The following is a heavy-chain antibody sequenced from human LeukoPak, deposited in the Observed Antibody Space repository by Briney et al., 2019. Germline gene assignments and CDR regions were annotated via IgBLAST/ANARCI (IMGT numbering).Heavy chain of an antibody. CDR2: IRGDGSDK. Sequence: NWARQAPGKGLEWMGNIRGDGSDKVYVGSVQGRVTIYRDNSNNSLYLQMNSLSVDDTDVYYCARGLNSAIDFWGQGTLVTVSS. CDR3: ARGLNSAIDF. V-gene: IGHV3-7*04. J-gene: IGHJ4*02.